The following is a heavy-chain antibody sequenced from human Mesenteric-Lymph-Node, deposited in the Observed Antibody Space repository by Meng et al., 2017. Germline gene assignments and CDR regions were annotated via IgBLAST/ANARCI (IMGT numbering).Heavy chain of an antibody. Sequence: GESLNISCDASGFTFRSYEMNWVRQARGKGLEWVSYIRSSSSTIYYADSVKGRFTISRDNAKNSLYLQMNSLSAEDTAVYYCARDLGQQLDWYYYYYYGMDVWGQGTTVTVSS. V-gene: IGHV3-48*03. CDR2: IRSSSSTI. D-gene: IGHD6-13*01. CDR1: GFTFRSYE. CDR3: ARDLGQQLDWYYYYYYGMDV. J-gene: IGHJ6*02.